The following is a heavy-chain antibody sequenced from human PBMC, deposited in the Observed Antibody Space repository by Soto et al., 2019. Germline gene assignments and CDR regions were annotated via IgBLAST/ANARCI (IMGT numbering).Heavy chain of an antibody. V-gene: IGHV4-61*01. CDR3: AREVGYSSGWFHWDYYYYGMDV. J-gene: IGHJ6*02. D-gene: IGHD6-19*01. CDR1: GASVSSGSYY. CDR2: VYYSGST. Sequence: SETLSLTCTVSGASVSSGSYYWSWIRQPPGKGLEWIGFVYYSGSTNYNPSLKSRITINPDTSKNQFSLQLNSVTPEDTAVYYCAREVGYSSGWFHWDYYYYGMDVWGQGTTVTVSS.